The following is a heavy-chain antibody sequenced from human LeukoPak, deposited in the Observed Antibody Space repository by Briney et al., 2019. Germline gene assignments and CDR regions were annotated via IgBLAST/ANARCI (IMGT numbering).Heavy chain of an antibody. CDR1: GCTLSGYY. Sequence: ASVKVSCKASGCTLSGYYIHWVRQAPGQGLEWMGWINPNSGGTNYAQKFQGRVTMTRATSISTAYMELSGLRSDDTAVYYCATVGFRDNFDYWGQGTLVTVSS. CDR3: ATVGFRDNFDY. V-gene: IGHV1-2*02. J-gene: IGHJ4*02. CDR2: INPNSGGT. D-gene: IGHD3-10*01.